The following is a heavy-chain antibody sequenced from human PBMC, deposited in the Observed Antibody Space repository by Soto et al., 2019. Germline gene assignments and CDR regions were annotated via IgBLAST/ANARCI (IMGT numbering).Heavy chain of an antibody. CDR3: ARDLTDYSSGWHYYYYYGMDV. J-gene: IGHJ6*02. V-gene: IGHV3-21*01. CDR2: TSSSSSSYI. CDR1: GFTFSSYS. D-gene: IGHD6-19*01. Sequence: LRLSCAASGFTFSSYSMNWVRQAPGKGLEWVSSTSSSSSSYIYYADSVKGRFTISRDNAKNSLYLQMNSLRAEDTAVYYCARDLTDYSSGWHYYYYYGMDVWGQGTTVTVSS.